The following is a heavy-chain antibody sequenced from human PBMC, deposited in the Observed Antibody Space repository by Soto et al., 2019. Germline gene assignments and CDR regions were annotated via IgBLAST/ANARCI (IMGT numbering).Heavy chain of an antibody. CDR3: ARALRGDY. CDR2: IYYTGST. CDR1: GGSMINVY. J-gene: IGHJ4*02. V-gene: IGHV4-59*01. D-gene: IGHD3-10*01. Sequence: PSETLSLTCTVSGGSMINVYWGWIRQPPGKGLEWIGYIYYTGSTKYNPSLESRVTMSVDTSKNQFSRTLSPVTAADTAGYYCARALRGDYWGQGTLVTVSS.